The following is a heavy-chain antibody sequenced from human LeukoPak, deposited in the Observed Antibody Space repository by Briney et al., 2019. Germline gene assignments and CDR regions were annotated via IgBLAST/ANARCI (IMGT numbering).Heavy chain of an antibody. CDR2: IRSKANSYAT. V-gene: IGHV3-73*01. D-gene: IGHD4-23*01. CDR3: TGPAGGGNSGDWYFDL. CDR1: GFTFSGSA. Sequence: GGSLRLSCAASGFTFSGSALHWVRQASGKGLEWVGRIRSKANSYATAYAASVKGRFTISRDDSKNTAYLQMNSLKTEDTAVYYCTGPAGGGNSGDWYFDLWGRGTPVTVSS. J-gene: IGHJ2*01.